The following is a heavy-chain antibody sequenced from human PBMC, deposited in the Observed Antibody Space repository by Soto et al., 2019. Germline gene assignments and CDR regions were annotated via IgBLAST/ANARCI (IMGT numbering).Heavy chain of an antibody. V-gene: IGHV1-69*12. CDR3: ARGGIRGTPMDY. CDR2: IIPIFASA. Sequence: QVQLVQSGAEVKKPGSSVKVSCEASGSIFSRHAMSWVRQAPGQGLEWMGGIIPIFASANYAQKFQGRVXIXAXXSTSTVYMELNSLRSEDTAIYYSARGGIRGTPMDYWGQGTLLTVSS. D-gene: IGHD3-16*01. J-gene: IGHJ4*02. CDR1: GSIFSRHA.